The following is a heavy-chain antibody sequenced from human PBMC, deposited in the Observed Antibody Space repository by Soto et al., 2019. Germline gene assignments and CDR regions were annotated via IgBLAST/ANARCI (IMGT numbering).Heavy chain of an antibody. Sequence: SETLFLTCPVSGGSISSYYWSWIRQPPGKGLEWIGYIYYSGSTNYNPSLKSRVTISVDTSKNQFSLKLSSVTAADTAVYYCAGAEADAEYFQHWGQGTLVTVS. J-gene: IGHJ1*01. CDR3: AGAEADAEYFQH. CDR2: IYYSGST. CDR1: GGSISSYY. D-gene: IGHD6-13*01. V-gene: IGHV4-59*01.